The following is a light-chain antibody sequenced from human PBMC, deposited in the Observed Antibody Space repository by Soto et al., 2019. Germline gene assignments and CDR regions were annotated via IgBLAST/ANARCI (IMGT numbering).Light chain of an antibody. CDR3: QQYNTYFF. Sequence: DIQMTQSPSTLSASVGDRVTITCRASRNINNWLAWYQQKPGEAPKLLIYKASTLESGVPSRFSGSGSGTEFTLTISSLXPDDFXTYYCQQYNTYFFFGQGTKLEIK. CDR2: KAS. V-gene: IGKV1-5*03. J-gene: IGKJ2*01. CDR1: RNINNW.